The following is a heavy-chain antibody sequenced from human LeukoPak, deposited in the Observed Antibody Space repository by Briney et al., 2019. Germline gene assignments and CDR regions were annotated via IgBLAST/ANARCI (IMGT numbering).Heavy chain of an antibody. CDR3: AREERIVGAASDY. V-gene: IGHV3-11*01. D-gene: IGHD1-26*01. CDR2: ISSSGSTI. CDR1: GFTFSDYY. Sequence: GGSLRLSCAASGFTFSDYYMSWIRQAPGKGLEWVSYISSSGSTIYYADSVEGRFTISRDNAKNSLYLQMNSLRAEDTAVYYCAREERIVGAASDYWGQGTLVTVSS. J-gene: IGHJ4*02.